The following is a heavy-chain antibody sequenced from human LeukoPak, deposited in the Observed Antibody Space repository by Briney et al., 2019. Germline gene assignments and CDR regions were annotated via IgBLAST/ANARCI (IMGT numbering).Heavy chain of an antibody. D-gene: IGHD7-27*01. CDR1: GFTFSSYA. Sequence: GGSLRLSCAASGFTFSSYAMSWVRQAPGKGLEWVSGISGSGGSTYYADSVKGRFTISRDISKNTLYVQMNSLRAEDAAVYYCAIDPNWGTHSWGQGVLVTVSS. J-gene: IGHJ4*02. CDR2: ISGSGGST. CDR3: AIDPNWGTHS. V-gene: IGHV3-23*01.